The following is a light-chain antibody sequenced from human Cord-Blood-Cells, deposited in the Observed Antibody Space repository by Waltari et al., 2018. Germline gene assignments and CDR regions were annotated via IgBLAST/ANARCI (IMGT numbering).Light chain of an antibody. CDR3: MESIQLTLP. CDR1: QSLLHSDGKTY. CDR2: EVS. J-gene: IGKJ4*01. V-gene: IGKV2D-29*02. Sequence: VMTQTPLSLSVTPVQPASISCKSRQSLLHSDGKTYLFWYLQKPGQSPQLLIYEVSNRFYGVPDRFSGSWAGTEYTLKISRVDAEHVGVYYCMESIQLTLPFGGGTKVEIK.